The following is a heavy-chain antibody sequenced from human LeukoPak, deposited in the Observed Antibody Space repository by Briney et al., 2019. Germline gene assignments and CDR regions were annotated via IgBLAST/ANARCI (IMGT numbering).Heavy chain of an antibody. Sequence: PSETLSLTCTVSGGSISSGSYYWSWIRQPAGKGLEWIGRIYTSGSTNYNPSLKSRVTISVDTSKNQFSLKLSSVTAADTAVYYCARAYYDPSRKVVAYYFDYWGQGTLVTVSS. J-gene: IGHJ4*02. CDR3: ARAYYDPSRKVVAYYFDY. D-gene: IGHD3-3*01. CDR1: GGSISSGSYY. V-gene: IGHV4-61*02. CDR2: IYTSGST.